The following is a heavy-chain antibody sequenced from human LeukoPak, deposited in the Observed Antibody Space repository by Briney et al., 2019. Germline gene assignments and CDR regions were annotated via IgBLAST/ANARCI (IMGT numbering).Heavy chain of an antibody. CDR1: GGSISGYY. V-gene: IGHV4-59*01. CDR3: ARSRSLYYYYMDV. J-gene: IGHJ6*03. Sequence: SETLSLTCTVSGGSISGYYWSWIRQPPGKGLEWIGYIYYSGSTNYNPSLKSRVTISVDTSKNQFSLKLSSVTAADTAVYYCARSRSLYYYYMDVWGKGTTVTVSS. CDR2: IYYSGST. D-gene: IGHD1-14*01.